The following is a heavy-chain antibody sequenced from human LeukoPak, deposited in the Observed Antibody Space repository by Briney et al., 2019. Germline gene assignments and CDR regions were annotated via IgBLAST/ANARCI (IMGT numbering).Heavy chain of an antibody. CDR2: ISGSGGST. D-gene: IGHD6-13*01. CDR1: GFTFRSYG. V-gene: IGHV3-23*01. CDR3: ARDHRSSWYERPAFCDY. J-gene: IGHJ4*02. Sequence: HPGGSLRLSCAASGFTFRSYGMSWVRQAPGKGLEWVSTISGSGGSTYYAESVKGRFTISRDNAKNSLYLQMNSLRAEDTAVYYCARDHRSSWYERPAFCDYWGQGTLVTVSS.